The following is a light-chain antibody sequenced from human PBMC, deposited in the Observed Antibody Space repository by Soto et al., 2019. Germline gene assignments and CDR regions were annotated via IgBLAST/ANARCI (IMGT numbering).Light chain of an antibody. CDR3: QQTYSTHT. CDR2: DAS. CDR1: QSIRSF. Sequence: DIQMTQSPSSLSASVGDRVTITCRASQSIRSFLNWYQQKPGKAPKLLIYDASSLQGGISSRFSGSGSGTEFTLTISSLQPEDFATYYCQQTYSTHTFGGGTKVEIQ. V-gene: IGKV1-39*01. J-gene: IGKJ4*01.